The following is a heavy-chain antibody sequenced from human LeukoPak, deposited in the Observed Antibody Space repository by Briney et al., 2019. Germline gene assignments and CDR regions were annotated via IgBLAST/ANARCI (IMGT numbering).Heavy chain of an antibody. D-gene: IGHD3-10*01. V-gene: IGHV3-30-3*01. CDR3: AREGWDGSGSLDY. Sequence: GGSLRLSCAGSGLTFSRYTMHWVRQAPGKGLEWVAIISYDGSNKHYADSVRGRFTISRDNSKNTLSLQMNSLRAEDTAVYYCAREGWDGSGSLDYWGQGTLVTVSS. CDR1: GLTFSRYT. J-gene: IGHJ4*02. CDR2: ISYDGSNK.